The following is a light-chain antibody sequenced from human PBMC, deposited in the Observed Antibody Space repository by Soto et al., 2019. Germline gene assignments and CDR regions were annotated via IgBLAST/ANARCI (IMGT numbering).Light chain of an antibody. J-gene: IGKJ4*01. Sequence: DIQLTQSPSFLSASVGDRVTITCRASQGINSHLAWYQQMPGKVPNLLIYDASTLQSGVPSRFSGSGSGTELTLTISSPQPEDFAAYYCQQLNSHPFSFGGGTKVEIK. CDR2: DAS. CDR3: QQLNSHPFS. CDR1: QGINSH. V-gene: IGKV1-9*01.